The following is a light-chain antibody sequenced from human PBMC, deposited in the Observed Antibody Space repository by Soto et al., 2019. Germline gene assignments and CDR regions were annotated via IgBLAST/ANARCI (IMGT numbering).Light chain of an antibody. Sequence: QSALTQPASVSGSPGQSITISCTGTSSDVGGYNYVSWYQQHPGKAPKLMIYDVSNRPSGVSNRFSGSKSGNTASLTISGLLAEDEADYYCSSYTSSSTYVVFGGGTKHTGL. CDR2: DVS. J-gene: IGLJ2*01. CDR3: SSYTSSSTYVV. CDR1: SSDVGGYNY. V-gene: IGLV2-14*01.